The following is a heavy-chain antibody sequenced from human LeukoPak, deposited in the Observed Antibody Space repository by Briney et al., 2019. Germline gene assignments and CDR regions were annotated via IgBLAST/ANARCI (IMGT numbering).Heavy chain of an antibody. CDR2: IIPIFSTA. D-gene: IGHD3-10*02. V-gene: IGHV1-69*05. J-gene: IGHJ4*02. CDR1: GGTFSSYA. CDR3: ARAMLMRRSVFDY. Sequence: SVKVSCKASGGTFSSYAISWVRQAPGQGLEWMGRIIPIFSTANYAQKFQGRVTITTDESTSTAYMELSSLRSEDTAVYYCARAMLMRRSVFDYWGQGTLVTVSS.